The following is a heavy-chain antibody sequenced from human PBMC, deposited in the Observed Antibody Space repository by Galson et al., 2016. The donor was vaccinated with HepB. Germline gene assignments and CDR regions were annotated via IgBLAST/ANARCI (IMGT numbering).Heavy chain of an antibody. D-gene: IGHD5-18*01. CDR2: TFYRSTWEN. J-gene: IGHJ6*02. CDR1: GDSVYNNGAA. Sequence: CAISGDSVYNNGAAWVWIRQSPSRGLEWLGRTFYRSTWENHYAGSVINRITISPDTSRNQFSLHLHSLTPEDTAVYYCARAIHLGRGMDVWGHGTTVTVSS. CDR3: ARAIHLGRGMDV. V-gene: IGHV6-1*01.